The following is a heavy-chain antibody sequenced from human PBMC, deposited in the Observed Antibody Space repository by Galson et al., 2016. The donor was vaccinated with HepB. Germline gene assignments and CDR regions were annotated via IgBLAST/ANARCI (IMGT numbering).Heavy chain of an antibody. CDR3: AREGCAGDCPKWFDP. Sequence: SVKVSCKASGGTFSTDGLSWVRQAPGQGLEWMGGIVPMFGATNYAQKFQDRVTITADESTNTAYMELSRLRSEDTAIYYCAREGCAGDCPKWFDPWGQGTLVTVSS. J-gene: IGHJ5*01. CDR2: IVPMFGAT. D-gene: IGHD2-21*02. CDR1: GGTFSTDG. V-gene: IGHV1-69*13.